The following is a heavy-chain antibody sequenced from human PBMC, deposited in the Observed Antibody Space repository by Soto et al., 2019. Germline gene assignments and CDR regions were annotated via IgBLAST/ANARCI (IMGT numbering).Heavy chain of an antibody. CDR2: IIPILGIA. V-gene: IGHV1-69*04. Sequence: SVKVSCKASGGTFSSYTISWVRQAPGQGLEWMGRIIPILGIANYAQKFQGRVTITADKSTSTAYMELSSLRSEDTAVYYCAREDYSETHEGNWFDPWGQGTLVTVSS. CDR3: AREDYSETHEGNWFDP. J-gene: IGHJ5*02. CDR1: GGTFSSYT. D-gene: IGHD1-26*01.